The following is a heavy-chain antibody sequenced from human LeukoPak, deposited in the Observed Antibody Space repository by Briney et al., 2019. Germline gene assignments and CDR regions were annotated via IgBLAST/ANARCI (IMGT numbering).Heavy chain of an antibody. CDR2: ISGSGGST. CDR1: GFTFSSYA. Sequence: GGSLRLSCAASGFTFSSYAMTWVRQAPGKGLEWVSAISGSGGSTYYGDSVKGRFTISRDNSKNTLYLQMNSLRAEDTAVYYCAKDQLEMATTDSTAWGQGTLVTVSS. V-gene: IGHV3-23*01. D-gene: IGHD5-24*01. J-gene: IGHJ5*02. CDR3: AKDQLEMATTDSTA.